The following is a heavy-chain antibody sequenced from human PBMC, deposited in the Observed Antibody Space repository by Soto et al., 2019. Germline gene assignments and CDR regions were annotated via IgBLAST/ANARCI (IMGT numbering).Heavy chain of an antibody. V-gene: IGHV4-4*02. J-gene: IGHJ4*02. CDR2: IFHSGST. D-gene: IGHD3-16*02. Sequence: QVHLQESGPGLVKPSGTLSLTCAVSGDSISSNNWWTWVRQSPGKGLEWIGAIFHSGSTNYNPSLKIRVVISVDKSNNQFSLKLSSVTAVDTAVYFCARSQVRGTYQFDYWGQGSLVTVSS. CDR1: GDSISSNNW. CDR3: ARSQVRGTYQFDY.